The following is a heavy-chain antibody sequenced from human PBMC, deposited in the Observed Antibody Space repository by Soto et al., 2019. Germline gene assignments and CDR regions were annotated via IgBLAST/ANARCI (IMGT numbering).Heavy chain of an antibody. J-gene: IGHJ5*02. Sequence: SETLSLTCTVSGGSISSYYWSWIRQPPGKGLEWIGYIYYSGSTNYNPSLKSRVTISVETSKNQFSLKLSSVTAADTAVYYCAALDLGYDILTGYYTPANWFDPWGQGTLVTVSS. CDR3: AALDLGYDILTGYYTPANWFDP. V-gene: IGHV4-59*01. CDR2: IYYSGST. D-gene: IGHD3-9*01. CDR1: GGSISSYY.